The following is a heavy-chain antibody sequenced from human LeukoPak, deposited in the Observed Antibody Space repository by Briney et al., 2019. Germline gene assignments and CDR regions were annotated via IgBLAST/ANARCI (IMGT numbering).Heavy chain of an antibody. V-gene: IGHV3-23*01. D-gene: IGHD2-8*02. CDR3: AKGSCTGGLCYGSEAFDI. Sequence: GGSLRLSCAASGFTFSSYAMSWVRQAPGKGLEWVSAISGSGGSTYYADSVKGRFTISRDNSKNTLYLQMNSLRAEDTAVYYCAKGSCTGGLCYGSEAFDIWGQGTMVTVSS. CDR1: GFTFSSYA. CDR2: ISGSGGST. J-gene: IGHJ3*02.